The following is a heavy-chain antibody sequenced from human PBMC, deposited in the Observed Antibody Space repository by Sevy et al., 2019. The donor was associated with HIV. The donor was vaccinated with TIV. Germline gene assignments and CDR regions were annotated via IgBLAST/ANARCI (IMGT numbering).Heavy chain of an antibody. CDR1: GFTFDDYV. V-gene: IGHV3-9*01. CDR3: IKDLYPPTTVVAGYFHH. D-gene: IGHD2-15*01. CDR2: ITWNSGNI. Sequence: GGSLRLSCAASGFTFDDYVMHWVRQVPVKGLEWVSSITWNSGNIGYADSVKGRFTISRDNAKNSLYLQMNSLRAEDTALYYCIKDLYPPTTVVAGYFHHWGQGTLVTVSS. J-gene: IGHJ1*01.